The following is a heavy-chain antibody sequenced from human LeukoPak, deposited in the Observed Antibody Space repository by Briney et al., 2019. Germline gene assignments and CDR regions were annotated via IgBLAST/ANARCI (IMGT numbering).Heavy chain of an antibody. D-gene: IGHD3-22*01. V-gene: IGHV3-30*04. CDR3: ARGWDNNDSSGHSA. Sequence: PGRSLRLSCAASGFTFSSNAMHWVRQAPGKGLEWVAATSYDERNKYYGDSVRGRFTISRDNSKNTLYLQMNSLRVEDTALYYCARGWDNNDSSGHSAWGQGTLVTVSS. CDR1: GFTFSSNA. CDR2: TSYDERNK. J-gene: IGHJ4*02.